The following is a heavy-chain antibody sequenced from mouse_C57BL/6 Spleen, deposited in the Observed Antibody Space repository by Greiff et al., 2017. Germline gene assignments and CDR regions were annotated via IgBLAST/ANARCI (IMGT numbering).Heavy chain of an antibody. V-gene: IGHV1-5*01. J-gene: IGHJ2*01. D-gene: IGHD2-4*01. CDR1: GYTFTSYW. CDR3: ARLFNDYDGDYFDY. Sequence: EVQLQQSGTVLARPGASVKMSCKTSGYTFTSYWMHWVKQRPGQGLEWIGAIYPGNSDTSYNQKFKGKAKLTADKSSSTAYMQLSSLTSEDSAVYFCARLFNDYDGDYFDYWGQGTTLTVSS. CDR2: IYPGNSDT.